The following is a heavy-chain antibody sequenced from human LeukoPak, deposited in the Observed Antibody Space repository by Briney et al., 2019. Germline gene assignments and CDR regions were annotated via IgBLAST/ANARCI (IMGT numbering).Heavy chain of an antibody. CDR1: GFTFSNYW. CDR2: IKQDESEK. V-gene: IGHV3-7*01. Sequence: GGSLRLSCSASGFTFSNYWMSWVRQAPGKGLEWVANIKQDESEKYYVDSVKGRFTISRDNAKNSLYLQMNSLRAEDTAVYYCARAHRLGEYYFDYWGQGTLVTVSS. D-gene: IGHD3-10*01. CDR3: ARAHRLGEYYFDY. J-gene: IGHJ4*02.